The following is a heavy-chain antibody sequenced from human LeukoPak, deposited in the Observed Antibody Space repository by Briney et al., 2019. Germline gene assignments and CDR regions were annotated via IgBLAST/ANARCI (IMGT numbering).Heavy chain of an antibody. D-gene: IGHD2-8*01. CDR1: GYTFTGYY. Sequence: ASVKVSCKASGYTFTGYYMHWVRQAPGQGLEWMGWNNPNSGGTNYAQKFQGRVTMTRDTSISTAYMELSRLRSDDTAVYYCARDVVLMVYAVYGMDVWGQGTTVTVSS. V-gene: IGHV1-2*02. CDR3: ARDVVLMVYAVYGMDV. J-gene: IGHJ6*02. CDR2: NNPNSGGT.